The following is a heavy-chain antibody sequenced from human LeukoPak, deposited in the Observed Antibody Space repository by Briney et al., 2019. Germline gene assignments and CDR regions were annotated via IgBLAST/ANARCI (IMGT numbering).Heavy chain of an antibody. V-gene: IGHV4-59*01. J-gene: IGHJ4*02. CDR1: GGSISSYY. CDR2: IYYSGST. Sequence: SETLSLTCTVSGGSISSYYWSWIRQPPGKGLEWIGYIYYSGSTNYNPSLKSRVTISVDTSKNQFSLKLSSVTAADTAVYYCARSEPARLSAYYLDYWGQGTLVTVSS. D-gene: IGHD6-6*01. CDR3: ARSEPARLSAYYLDY.